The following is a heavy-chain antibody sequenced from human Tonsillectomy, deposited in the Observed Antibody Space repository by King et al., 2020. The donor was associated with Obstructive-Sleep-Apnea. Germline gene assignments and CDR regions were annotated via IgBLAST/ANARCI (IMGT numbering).Heavy chain of an antibody. D-gene: IGHD5-12*01. Sequence: VQLVESRGGLVQPGRSLRLSCAASGFTFDDYAMHWVRQAPGKGLEWVSGITWNSGSTGYADSVKGRFTISRDNAKNSLYLQMHSLRAEDTALYYCARDSGLGYPAALFDYFDYWGQGTLVTVSS. J-gene: IGHJ4*02. CDR3: ARDSGLGYPAALFDYFDY. CDR2: ITWNSGST. V-gene: IGHV3-9*01. CDR1: GFTFDDYA.